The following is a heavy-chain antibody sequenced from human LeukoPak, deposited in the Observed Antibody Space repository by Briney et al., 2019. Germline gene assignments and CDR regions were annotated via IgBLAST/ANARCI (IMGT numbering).Heavy chain of an antibody. D-gene: IGHD3-22*01. CDR3: ARSKYYYDSSGYSHFDY. V-gene: IGHV1-69*04. J-gene: IGHJ4*02. Sequence: SVKVSCKASGGTFSSYAISWVRQAPGQGLEWMGRIIPILGIANYAQKFQGRVTITADKSTSTAYMELSSLRSEDTAVYYCARSKYYYDSSGYSHFDYWGQGTLVPVSS. CDR2: IIPILGIA. CDR1: GGTFSSYA.